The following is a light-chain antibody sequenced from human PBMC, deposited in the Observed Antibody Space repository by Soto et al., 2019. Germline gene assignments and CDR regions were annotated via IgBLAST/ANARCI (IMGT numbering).Light chain of an antibody. CDR1: QGVSAY. Sequence: DIQMPQFPSSLSASVGDRVTITCRASQGVSAYLLWYQQRLGRAPRILIYSASSLVSGVPSRFSGSGSSTTFSLTISRLQPDDFATYYCQQCYSTPHAFGRGTKL. J-gene: IGKJ2*01. V-gene: IGKV1-39*01. CDR2: SAS. CDR3: QQCYSTPHA.